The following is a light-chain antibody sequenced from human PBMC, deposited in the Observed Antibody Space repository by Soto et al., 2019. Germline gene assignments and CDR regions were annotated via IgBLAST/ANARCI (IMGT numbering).Light chain of an antibody. CDR1: SSNIGSNY. J-gene: IGLJ7*01. Sequence: QAVVTQPPSASGTPGQRVTISCSGSSSNIGSNYVYWYQQLPGTAPKLLIHRNNQRPSGVPDRVSGSKSGTSASLAISGLRSEDEADYYCATWDDSLSGTVFGGGTQLTVL. V-gene: IGLV1-47*01. CDR2: RNN. CDR3: ATWDDSLSGTV.